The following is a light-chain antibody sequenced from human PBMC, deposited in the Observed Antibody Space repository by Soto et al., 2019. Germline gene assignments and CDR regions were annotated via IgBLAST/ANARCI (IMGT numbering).Light chain of an antibody. J-gene: IGKJ1*01. V-gene: IGKV3-15*01. CDR2: GAS. CDR3: QQYNNWPRT. Sequence: EIVMTQSPATLSVSPGERATLSCRASQSVSSNLAWYQQKPGQAPRLLIYGASTRATGIPARFSGSGSGTECTLTISSLQSEDFAVYAGQQYNNWPRTFGQGTKVEIK. CDR1: QSVSSN.